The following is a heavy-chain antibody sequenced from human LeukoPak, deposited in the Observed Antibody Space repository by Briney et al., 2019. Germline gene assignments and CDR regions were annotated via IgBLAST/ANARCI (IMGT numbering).Heavy chain of an antibody. Sequence: GGSLRLSCAASGFTFDDYAMHWVRQAPGKGLEWVSGISWNSGSIGYADSVKGRFTISRDNAKNSLYLQMNSLRAEDTALYYCGVLTLNPGWGQGTLVSVSS. CDR3: GVLTLNPG. J-gene: IGHJ4*02. CDR2: ISWNSGSI. D-gene: IGHD2-8*01. V-gene: IGHV3-9*01. CDR1: GFTFDDYA.